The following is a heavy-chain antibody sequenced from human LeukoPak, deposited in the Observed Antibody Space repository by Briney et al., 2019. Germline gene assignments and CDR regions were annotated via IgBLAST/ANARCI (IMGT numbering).Heavy chain of an antibody. D-gene: IGHD3-9*01. CDR3: ARDSGDILTGEYYFDY. J-gene: IGHJ4*02. V-gene: IGHV1-2*02. CDR2: INPNSGGT. CDR1: GYTFTGYY. Sequence: AASVKVSCKASGYTFTGYYMHWVRQAPGQGLEWMGWINPNSGGTNYAQKFQGRVTMTRDTSISTAYMELSRLRSDDTAVYYCARDSGDILTGEYYFDYWGQGTLVTVSS.